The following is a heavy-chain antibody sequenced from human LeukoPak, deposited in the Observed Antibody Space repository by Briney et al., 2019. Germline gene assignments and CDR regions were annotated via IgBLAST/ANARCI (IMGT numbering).Heavy chain of an antibody. CDR2: MNTNSEKT. Sequence: ASVKLSSKVSGYTFTSYDINWVRQATGHGREWMGWMNTNSEKTGSTQKIPSRVTTTRNTSISTAYMELSSLRSENTAVYYCAREKCGGDCYSGDFDYWGQGTLVTVSS. D-gene: IGHD2-21*02. V-gene: IGHV1-8*01. CDR3: AREKCGGDCYSGDFDY. J-gene: IGHJ4*02. CDR1: GYTFTSYD.